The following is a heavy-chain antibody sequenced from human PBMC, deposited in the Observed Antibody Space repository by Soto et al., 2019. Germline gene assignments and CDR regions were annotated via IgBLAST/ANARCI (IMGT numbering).Heavy chain of an antibody. CDR3: APPDYGGN. D-gene: IGHD4-17*01. CDR2: ISYDGSNK. Sequence: QVQLVESGGGVVQPGRSLRLSCAASGFTFSSYAMHWVRQAPGKGLEWVAVISYDGSNKYYADSVKGRFTISRDNSKNTLYLQMNSLRAEDTAVYYCAPPDYGGNWGQGTLVTVSS. CDR1: GFTFSSYA. V-gene: IGHV3-30-3*01. J-gene: IGHJ4*02.